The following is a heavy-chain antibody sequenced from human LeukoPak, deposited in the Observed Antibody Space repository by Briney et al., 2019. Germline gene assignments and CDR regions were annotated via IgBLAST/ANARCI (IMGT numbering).Heavy chain of an antibody. CDR3: ARGFYSPAAFDY. V-gene: IGHV4-61*01. J-gene: IGHJ4*02. D-gene: IGHD2-21*01. CDR1: GGSVSSRTYY. CDR2: IYYSGST. Sequence: SETLSLTCTVSGGSVSSRTYYWNWLRQPPGKGLEWIGYIYYSGSTNYNPSLKSRVTISVDTSKNQFSLKLSSVTAADTAVYYCARGFYSPAAFDYWGQGTLVTVSS.